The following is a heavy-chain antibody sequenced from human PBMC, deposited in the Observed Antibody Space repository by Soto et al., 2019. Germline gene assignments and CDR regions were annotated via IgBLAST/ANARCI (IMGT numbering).Heavy chain of an antibody. CDR2: ISGSGGRT. D-gene: IGHD1-26*01. CDR1: GFTFSSYA. V-gene: IGHV3-23*01. Sequence: EVQLLESGGGLVQPGGSLRLSCAASGFTFSSYAMTWVRQAPGKGREWVSGISGSGGRTYYADSVKGRFTISRDTSKNTLYLQMNSLGAEDTAVYYCAKARGELPYWYFDLWGRGTLVTVSS. J-gene: IGHJ2*01. CDR3: AKARGELPYWYFDL.